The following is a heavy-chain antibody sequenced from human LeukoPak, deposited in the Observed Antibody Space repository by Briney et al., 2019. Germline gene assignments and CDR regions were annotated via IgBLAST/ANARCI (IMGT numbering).Heavy chain of an antibody. V-gene: IGHV4-39*01. D-gene: IGHD5-12*01. J-gene: IGHJ4*02. CDR1: GFTFNKYW. CDR2: IYYSGST. Sequence: GSLRLSCAASGFTFNKYWMSWVRQAPGKGLEWIGSIYYSGSTYYNPSLKSRVTISVDTSKNQFSLKLSSVTAADTAVYYCARLDIVATISDYWGQGTLVTVSS. CDR3: ARLDIVATISDY.